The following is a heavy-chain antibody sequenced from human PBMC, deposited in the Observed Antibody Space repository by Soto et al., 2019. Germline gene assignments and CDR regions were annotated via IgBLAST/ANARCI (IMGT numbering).Heavy chain of an antibody. D-gene: IGHD3-3*01. CDR3: ARGGHRITIFGVVNSGENWSDP. Sequence: SVKVSCKASGGTFSSYSISWVRQAPGQGLEWMGGIIPIFGTANYAQKFQGRVTITADESTSTAYMELSSLRSEDTAVYYCARGGHRITIFGVVNSGENWSDPWGQGTLVTVSS. J-gene: IGHJ5*02. CDR1: GGTFSSYS. CDR2: IIPIFGTA. V-gene: IGHV1-69*13.